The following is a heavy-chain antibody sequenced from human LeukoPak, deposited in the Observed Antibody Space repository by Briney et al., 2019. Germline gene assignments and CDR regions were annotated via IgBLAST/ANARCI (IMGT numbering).Heavy chain of an antibody. CDR3: AKAILTYSSSWFFDY. J-gene: IGHJ4*02. D-gene: IGHD6-13*01. V-gene: IGHV3-30*02. CDR1: RFTFSKYG. Sequence: PPGGGPRISFAAARFTFSKYGMHTGRPAPRKGVGGGGFFRYDGSNKYYADSVKGRFTISRDNSKNTLYLQMNSLRAEDTAVYYCAKAILTYSSSWFFDYWGQGTLVTVSS. CDR2: FRYDGSNK.